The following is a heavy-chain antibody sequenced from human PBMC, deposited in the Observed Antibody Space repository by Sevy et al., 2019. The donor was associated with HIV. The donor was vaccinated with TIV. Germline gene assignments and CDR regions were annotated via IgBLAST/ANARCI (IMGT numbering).Heavy chain of an antibody. CDR3: ARGGFGELSPSYYYYMDV. CDR1: VGTFSSYA. CDR2: IIPIFGTA. Sequence: ASVKVSCKASVGTFSSYAISWVRQAPGQGLEWMGGIIPIFGTANYAQKFQGRVTITADKSTSTAYMELSSLRSEDTAVYYCARGGFGELSPSYYYYMDVWGKGTTVTVSS. J-gene: IGHJ6*03. V-gene: IGHV1-69*06. D-gene: IGHD3-10*01.